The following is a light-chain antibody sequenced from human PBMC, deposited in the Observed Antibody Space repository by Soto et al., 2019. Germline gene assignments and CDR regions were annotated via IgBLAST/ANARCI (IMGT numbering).Light chain of an antibody. J-gene: IGKJ4*01. CDR1: QSISSW. CDR2: DAS. CDR3: QQYNTYSSPT. Sequence: DIQMTQSPSTLSASVGDRVTITCRASQSISSWLAWYQQKLGRAPRLLIYDASSLESGVPSRFSGSGYGTEFTLTISSLQPDDFATYYCQQYNTYSSPTFGGGTKLDIK. V-gene: IGKV1-5*01.